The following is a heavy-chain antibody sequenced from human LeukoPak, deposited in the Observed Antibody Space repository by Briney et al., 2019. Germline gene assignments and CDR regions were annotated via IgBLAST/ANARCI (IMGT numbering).Heavy chain of an antibody. V-gene: IGHV3-21*01. Sequence: GGSLRLSCAASGFTFSSYSMNWVRQAPGKGLEWVSSISSSSSYIHSADSVRGRFTISRDNAKNSLFLQMNSLRAADTAVYYCARLGSHTTIDFWSGLSPVNWFDPWGQGTLVIVSS. CDR3: ARLGSHTTIDFWSGLSPVNWFDP. D-gene: IGHD3-3*01. CDR1: GFTFSSYS. J-gene: IGHJ5*02. CDR2: ISSSSSYI.